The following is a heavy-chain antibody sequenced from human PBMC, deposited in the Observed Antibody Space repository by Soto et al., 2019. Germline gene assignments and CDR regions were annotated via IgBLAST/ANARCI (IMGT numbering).Heavy chain of an antibody. CDR3: ASGGAGSGPFTWELPDH. CDR2: ITPFSGDV. Sequence: ASVKVSCKALGNTFAYRYLHWVRQAPGQALEWMGWITPFSGDVHYAQKFQERVTITRDRSINTAYMQMSSLRSEDTAMYFCASGGAGSGPFTWELPDHWGQGTLVTVSS. D-gene: IGHD1-26*01. CDR1: GNTFAYRY. V-gene: IGHV1-45*02. J-gene: IGHJ4*02.